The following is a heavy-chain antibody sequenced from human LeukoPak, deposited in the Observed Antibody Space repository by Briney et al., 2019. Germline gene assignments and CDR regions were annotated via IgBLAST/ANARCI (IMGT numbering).Heavy chain of an antibody. J-gene: IGHJ3*02. V-gene: IGHV1-2*02. Sequence: ASVKVSCKASGYTFTGYYMHWVRQAPGQGLEWMGWINPNSGGTNYAQKFQGRVTMTRDTSISTAYMELSRLISDDTAVYYCARGSYDLGYCSGGSCYAIDAFDIWGQGTMVTVSS. CDR3: ARGSYDLGYCSGGSCYAIDAFDI. CDR1: GYTFTGYY. CDR2: INPNSGGT. D-gene: IGHD2-15*01.